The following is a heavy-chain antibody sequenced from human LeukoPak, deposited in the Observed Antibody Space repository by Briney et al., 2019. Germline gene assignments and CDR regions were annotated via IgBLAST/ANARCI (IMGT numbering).Heavy chain of an antibody. CDR3: ARDGSGGDYGDY. D-gene: IGHD4-17*01. CDR2: ISASGSTI. Sequence: GGSLRLSCAASGFSFSGYEMNWVRQAPGKGLEWVSYISASGSTIYHADSVKGRFTISRDNAKNSLYLQMNSLRAEDTAVYYCARDGSGGDYGDYWGQGTLVTVSS. J-gene: IGHJ4*02. V-gene: IGHV3-48*03. CDR1: GFSFSGYE.